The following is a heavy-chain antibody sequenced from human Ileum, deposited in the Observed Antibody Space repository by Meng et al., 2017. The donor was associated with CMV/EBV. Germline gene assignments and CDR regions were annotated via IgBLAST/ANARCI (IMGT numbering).Heavy chain of an antibody. Sequence: ASVKVSCKASGYTFTSYDINWVRQATGQGLEWMGWMNPNSGNTGYAQKLQGRVTMTRNTSISTAYMELSSLRSEDTAVYYCARSGGLGFWSGYYNWDYYYYGMDVWGQGTTVTVSS. CDR3: ARSGGLGFWSGYYNWDYYYYGMDV. D-gene: IGHD3-3*01. CDR2: MNPNSGNT. V-gene: IGHV1-8*02. J-gene: IGHJ6*02. CDR1: GYTFTSYD.